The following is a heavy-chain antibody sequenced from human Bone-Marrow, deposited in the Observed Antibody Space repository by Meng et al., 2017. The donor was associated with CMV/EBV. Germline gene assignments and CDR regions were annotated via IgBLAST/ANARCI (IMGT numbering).Heavy chain of an antibody. CDR2: INSDGSSS. D-gene: IGHD2-2*01. CDR1: GFTFSSFW. CDR3: ARPRIPASWGRWDP. Sequence: GESLKISCAASGFTFSSFWMHWVRQAPGKGLVWVSRINSDGSSSNYGDSVKGRFTISRDNAENTLYLQMNSLRSEDTAVYYCARPRIPASWGRWDPWGRGTLVTVSS. J-gene: IGHJ5*02. V-gene: IGHV3-74*01.